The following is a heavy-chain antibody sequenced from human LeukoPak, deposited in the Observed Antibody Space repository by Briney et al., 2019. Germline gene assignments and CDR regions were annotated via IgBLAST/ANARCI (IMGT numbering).Heavy chain of an antibody. J-gene: IGHJ4*02. Sequence: GGSLRLSCAASGFTFSSYSMNWVRQAPGKGLEWVSYISSSSSTIYYADSVKGRFTISRDNAKNSLYLQMNTLRAEDSALYYCAGSPDLQLWYDYWGQGTLVTVSS. D-gene: IGHD5-18*01. V-gene: IGHV3-48*01. CDR3: AGSPDLQLWYDY. CDR1: GFTFSSYS. CDR2: ISSSSSTI.